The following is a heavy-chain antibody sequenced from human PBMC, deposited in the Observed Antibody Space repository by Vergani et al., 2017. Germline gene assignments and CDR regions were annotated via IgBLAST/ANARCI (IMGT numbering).Heavy chain of an antibody. CDR2: IYHSGST. V-gene: IGHV4-4*02. CDR3: ASLRVKYQLLYAFDI. D-gene: IGHD2-2*01. CDR1: GGSISSSNW. J-gene: IGHJ3*02. Sequence: QVQLQESGPGLVKPSGTLSLTCAVSGGSISSSNWWSWVRQPPGKGLEWIGEIYHSGSTNYNPSLKSRVTISVDKSKNQFSLKLSAVTAADTAVYYFASLRVKYQLLYAFDIWGQGTMVTVSS.